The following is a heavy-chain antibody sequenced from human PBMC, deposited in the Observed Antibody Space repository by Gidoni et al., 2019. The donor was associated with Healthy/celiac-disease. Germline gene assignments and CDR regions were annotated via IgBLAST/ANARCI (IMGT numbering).Heavy chain of an antibody. J-gene: IGHJ5*02. CDR3: AHTLYDSSGYYYQPSNWFDP. D-gene: IGHD3-22*01. CDR1: GLSLSTSGVG. V-gene: IGHV2-5*01. Sequence: QITLKESGPTLVKPTQTLTLTCTFSGLSLSTSGVGVGWLRQPPGKALEWLALIYWNDDKRYSPSLKSRLTITKDTSKNQVVLTMTNMDPVDTATYYCAHTLYDSSGYYYQPSNWFDPWGQGTLVTVSS. CDR2: IYWNDDK.